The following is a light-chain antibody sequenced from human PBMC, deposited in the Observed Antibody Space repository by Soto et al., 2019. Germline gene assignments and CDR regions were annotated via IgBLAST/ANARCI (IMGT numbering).Light chain of an antibody. CDR2: LNSDGSH. V-gene: IGLV4-69*01. Sequence: QSVLTQSPSASASLGASVKLTCTLSSGHSSYAIAWHQKQSEKGPRYLMKLNSDGSHSKGDGIPDRFSGSSSGAERYLTISRLQSEDEADYYCQTWGTGIQVFGGGTKLTVL. J-gene: IGLJ2*01. CDR3: QTWGTGIQV. CDR1: SGHSSYA.